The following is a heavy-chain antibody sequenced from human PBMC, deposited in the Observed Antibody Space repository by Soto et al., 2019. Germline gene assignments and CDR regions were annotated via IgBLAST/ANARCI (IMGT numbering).Heavy chain of an antibody. CDR1: GGSISSGDYY. V-gene: IGHV4-30-4*01. J-gene: IGHJ5*02. CDR3: ARERPDGARLDP. Sequence: QLQLQESGPGLVKPSQTLSLTCPVSGGSISSGDYYWSWIRQPPGKGLEWIGYIYHSGSTYYNPSLKSRVTISVDTSKNQFSLKLSSVTAADTAVYYCARERPDGARLDPWGQGTLVTVSS. CDR2: IYHSGST. D-gene: IGHD6-6*01.